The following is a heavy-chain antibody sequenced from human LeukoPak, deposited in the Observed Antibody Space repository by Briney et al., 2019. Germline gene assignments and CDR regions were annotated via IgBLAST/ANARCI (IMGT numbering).Heavy chain of an antibody. J-gene: IGHJ6*02. Sequence: GESLKISCKGSGYSFTSYWIGSVRQMPGKGLEWVGIIYPGDSDTRYSPSFQGHVTISADKSISTAYLQWSSLKASDTAMYYCARSYSSGTDYYYYGMDVWGQGTTVTVSS. CDR1: GYSFTSYW. D-gene: IGHD6-19*01. CDR2: IYPGDSDT. CDR3: ARSYSSGTDYYYYGMDV. V-gene: IGHV5-51*01.